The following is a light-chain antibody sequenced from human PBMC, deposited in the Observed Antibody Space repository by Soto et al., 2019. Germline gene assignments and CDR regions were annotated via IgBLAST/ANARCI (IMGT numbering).Light chain of an antibody. CDR1: QGIDTS. J-gene: IGKJ5*01. CDR2: APS. Sequence: DILLTQSPSSLSASVGDRVTITCRASQGIDTSLAWYQQKPGKAPKLLIYAPSNFQSGVPSRFSGSGSGTHFTLTISSLQPEDFATYYCQQLHGYPITFGQGTRLEIK. V-gene: IGKV1-9*01. CDR3: QQLHGYPIT.